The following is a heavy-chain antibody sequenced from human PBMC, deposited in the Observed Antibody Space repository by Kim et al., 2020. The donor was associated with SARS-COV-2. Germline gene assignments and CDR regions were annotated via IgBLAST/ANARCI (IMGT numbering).Heavy chain of an antibody. CDR1: GGTFSSYA. CDR3: ATERRNIVRGSGSYWSYYYYGMDV. V-gene: IGHV1-69*13. CDR2: IIPIFGTA. Sequence: SVMVSCKASGGTFSSYAISWVRQAPGQGLEWMGGIIPIFGTANYAQKFQGRVTITADESTSTAYMELSSLRSEDTAVYYCATERRNIVRGSGSYWSYYYYGMDVWGQGTTVTVSS. D-gene: IGHD3-10*01. J-gene: IGHJ6*02.